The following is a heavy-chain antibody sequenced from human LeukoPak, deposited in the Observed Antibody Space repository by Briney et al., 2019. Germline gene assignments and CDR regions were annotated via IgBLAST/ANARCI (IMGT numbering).Heavy chain of an antibody. CDR2: ISAYNGNT. J-gene: IGHJ6*02. V-gene: IGHV1-18*01. D-gene: IGHD5-18*01. CDR3: ARGGYSSHSYYYYYGMDV. CDR1: GYTFTSYG. Sequence: SVKVSCKASGYTFTSYGISWVRQAPGQGLEWMGWISAYNGNTNYAQKLQGRVTMTTDTSTSTAYMELRSLRSDDTAVYYCARGGYSSHSYYYYYGMDVWGQGTTVTVSS.